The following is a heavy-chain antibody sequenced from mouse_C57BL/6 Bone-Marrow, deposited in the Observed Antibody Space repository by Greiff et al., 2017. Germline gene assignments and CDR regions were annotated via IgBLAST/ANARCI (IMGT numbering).Heavy chain of an antibody. Sequence: VHLVESGAELVKPGASVKMSCKASGYTFTTYPIEWMKQNHGKSLEWIGNFHPYNDDTKYNEKFKGKATLTVEKSSSTVYLELSRLTSDDSAVYYCARGAYYYGSLFDYWGQGTTLTVSS. J-gene: IGHJ2*01. CDR3: ARGAYYYGSLFDY. D-gene: IGHD1-1*01. V-gene: IGHV1-47*01. CDR2: FHPYNDDT. CDR1: GYTFTTYP.